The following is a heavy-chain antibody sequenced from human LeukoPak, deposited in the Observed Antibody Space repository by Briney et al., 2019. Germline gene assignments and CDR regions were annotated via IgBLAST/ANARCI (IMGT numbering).Heavy chain of an antibody. CDR1: GFTLSSYA. J-gene: IGHJ4*02. CDR3: ANFEGASIPGWFNDY. CDR2: IDKTTYPT. D-gene: IGHD6-19*01. V-gene: IGHV3-23*05. Sequence: PGGSLRLSCAASGFTLSSYAMSWVRQAPGKGLEWVSTIDKTTYPTFYADSVKGRFTISRDNSKNTLYLQMNSLRTEDTAVYFCANFEGASIPGWFNDYWGQGILVTVSS.